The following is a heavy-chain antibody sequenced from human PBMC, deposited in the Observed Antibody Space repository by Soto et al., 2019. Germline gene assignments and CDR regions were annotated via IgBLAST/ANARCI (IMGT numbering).Heavy chain of an antibody. J-gene: IGHJ4*01. CDR1: GGSIRNVY. CDR2: IFHSGNA. D-gene: IGHD2-15*01. Sequence: PSETLSLTCTVSGGSIRNVYWSWIRQAPGKGLEWIGFIFHSGNAKYNPSLKSRVTISVDTSKNQFSLSLDSVTAADTDVYFCARAHAPTLPFDSWGQGTLVTVSS. V-gene: IGHV4-59*01. CDR3: ARAHAPTLPFDS.